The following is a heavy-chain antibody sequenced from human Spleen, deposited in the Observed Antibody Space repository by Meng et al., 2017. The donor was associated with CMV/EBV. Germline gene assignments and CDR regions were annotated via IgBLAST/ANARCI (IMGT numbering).Heavy chain of an antibody. V-gene: IGHV3-30*04. CDR2: VSYDGNQK. CDR1: GFTFNRHA. CDR3: ARGSKSVVGNCANTNCPVDY. J-gene: IGHJ4*02. D-gene: IGHD2-8*01. Sequence: GGSLRLSCVASGFTFNRHALHWVRQSPGKGLEWLSAVSYDGNQKYHTESVRGRFTISRDNSKSAVFLQLNSLRPEDTAMYYCARGSKSVVGNCANTNCPVDYWGRGTLVTVSS.